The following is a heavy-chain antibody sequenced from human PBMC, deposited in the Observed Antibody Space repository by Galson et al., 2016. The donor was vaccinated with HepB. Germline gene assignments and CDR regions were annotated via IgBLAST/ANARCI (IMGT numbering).Heavy chain of an antibody. CDR3: AREGNVGQSVDS. J-gene: IGHJ4*02. CDR1: GASINRGGDV. Sequence: TLSLTCTVSGASINRGGDVWSWIRQQPGKGLEWVAFIYYNGNTFYNPSRRGRLTISHDTPKNQFSLRVTHLTAANTAIYYCAREGNVGQSVDSWGQGILVTVSS. D-gene: IGHD3-16*01. CDR2: IYYNGNT. V-gene: IGHV4-31*03.